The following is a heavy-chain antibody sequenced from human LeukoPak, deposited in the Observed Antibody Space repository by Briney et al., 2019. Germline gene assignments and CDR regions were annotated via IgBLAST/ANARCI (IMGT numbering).Heavy chain of an antibody. CDR2: IISDSSTI. V-gene: IGHV3-48*01. CDR3: ARDSPLLWFGESIFSQHSYYYLDV. J-gene: IGHJ6*03. CDR1: GFMFSSYS. D-gene: IGHD3-10*01. Sequence: PGGSLRLSCAASGFMFSSYSMNWVRQAPGKGLEWVSYIISDSSTIYYSDSVKGRFTISRDNAKNSLYLQMNSLRVEDTAVYYCARDSPLLWFGESIFSQHSYYYLDVWGRGTTVTVSS.